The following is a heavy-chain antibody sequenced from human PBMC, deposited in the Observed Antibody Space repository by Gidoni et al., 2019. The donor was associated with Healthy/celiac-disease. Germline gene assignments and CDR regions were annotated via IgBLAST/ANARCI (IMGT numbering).Heavy chain of an antibody. CDR3: ARDNGSWYPY. J-gene: IGHJ4*02. Sequence: QVQLVESGGGVVKPGRSLRLSCAAAGFTFSSYGMHWVRQAPGKGLEWVAVISYDGSNKYYADSVKGRFTISRDNSKNTLYLQMNSLRAEDTAVYYCARDNGSWYPYWGQGTLVTVSS. CDR1: GFTFSSYG. CDR2: ISYDGSNK. V-gene: IGHV3-30*03. D-gene: IGHD6-13*01.